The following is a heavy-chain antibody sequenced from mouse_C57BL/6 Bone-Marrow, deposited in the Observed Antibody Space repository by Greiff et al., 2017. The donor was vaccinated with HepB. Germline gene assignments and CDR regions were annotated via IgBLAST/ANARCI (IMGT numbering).Heavy chain of an antibody. V-gene: IGHV1-26*01. D-gene: IGHD2-4*01. CDR2: INPNNGGT. CDR1: GYTFTDYY. CDR3: ARVHGDDYEAY. J-gene: IGHJ3*01. Sequence: EVQLQQSGPELVKPRASVKISCKASGYTFTDYYMNWVKQSHGKSLEWIGDINPNNGGTSYNQKFKGKATLTVDKSSSTAYMELRSLTSEDSAVYYCARVHGDDYEAYWGQGTLVTVSA.